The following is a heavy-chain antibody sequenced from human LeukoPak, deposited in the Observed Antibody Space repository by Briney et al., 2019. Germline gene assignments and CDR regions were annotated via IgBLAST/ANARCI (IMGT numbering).Heavy chain of an antibody. CDR2: IGGSGRST. CDR3: AKDPMVRGATYDY. J-gene: IGHJ4*02. V-gene: IGHV3-23*01. D-gene: IGHD3-10*01. Sequence: PGRSLRLSCAASGFSFSSYAMHWVRQAPGKGLEWVSAIGGSGRSTYYADSVRGRFTISRDNSKNTLYLQMNSLRAEDTAIYYCAKDPMVRGATYDYWGQGTLVTVSS. CDR1: GFSFSSYA.